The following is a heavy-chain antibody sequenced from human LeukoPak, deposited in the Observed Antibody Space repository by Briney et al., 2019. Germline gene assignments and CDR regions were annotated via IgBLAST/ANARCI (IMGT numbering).Heavy chain of an antibody. CDR3: AGALLGTMVGWFDP. V-gene: IGHV1-2*02. D-gene: IGHD4/OR15-4a*01. Sequence: ASVKVSCKASGYTFTGYYMHWVRQAPGQGLEWMGWINPNSGGTNYAQKFQGRVTMTRDTSISTAYMELSRLRSDDTAVYYCAGALLGTMVGWFDPWGQGTLVTVSS. J-gene: IGHJ5*02. CDR1: GYTFTGYY. CDR2: INPNSGGT.